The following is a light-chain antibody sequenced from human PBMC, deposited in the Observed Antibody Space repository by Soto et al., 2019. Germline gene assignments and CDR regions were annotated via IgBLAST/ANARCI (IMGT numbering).Light chain of an antibody. V-gene: IGLV2-14*03. CDR2: DVS. CDR1: TSDVGAYNY. Sequence: QSVLTQPASVSESPGQSITISCTGTTSDVGAYNYVSWYQQHPGKAPKLIIYDVSDRPSGVSNRFSGSKSGNTASLTISGLQADDVADYYCSSFTRSNTYVFGTGTKVTVL. CDR3: SSFTRSNTYV. J-gene: IGLJ1*01.